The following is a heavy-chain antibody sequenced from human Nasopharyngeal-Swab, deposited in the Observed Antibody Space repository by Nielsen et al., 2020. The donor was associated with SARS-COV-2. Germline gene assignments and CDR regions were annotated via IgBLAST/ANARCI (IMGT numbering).Heavy chain of an antibody. CDR1: GGTFSSYA. CDR2: INAGNGNT. CDR3: ARSHRRFAYYDILTGYHNWFDP. D-gene: IGHD3-9*01. Sequence: ASVKVSCKASGGTFSSYAISWVRQAPGQRLEWMGWINAGNGNTKYSQKFQGRVTITRDTSASTAYMELSSLRSEDTAVYYCARSHRRFAYYDILTGYHNWFDPWGQGTLVTVSS. V-gene: IGHV1-3*01. J-gene: IGHJ5*02.